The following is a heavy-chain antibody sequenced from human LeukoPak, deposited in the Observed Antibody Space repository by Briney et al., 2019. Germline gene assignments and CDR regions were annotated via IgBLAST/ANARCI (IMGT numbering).Heavy chain of an antibody. V-gene: IGHV4-59*11. Sequence: SETLSLTCTVSGGSISSHYWSWIRQPPGKGLEWIGYIYYGGSTNYNPSLKSRVTISVDTSKNQFSLKLSSVTAADTAVYYCVRDGCCTNGVCYRGPGFDYWGQGTLVTVSS. J-gene: IGHJ4*02. CDR2: IYYGGST. CDR1: GGSISSHY. D-gene: IGHD2-8*01. CDR3: VRDGCCTNGVCYRGPGFDY.